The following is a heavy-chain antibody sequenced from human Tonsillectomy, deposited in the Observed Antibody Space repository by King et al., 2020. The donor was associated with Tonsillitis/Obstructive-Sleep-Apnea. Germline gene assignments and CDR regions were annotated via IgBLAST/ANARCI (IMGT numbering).Heavy chain of an antibody. CDR2: ISSSGSTI. V-gene: IGHV3-48*03. CDR1: GFTFSSYE. CDR3: ARDLRVGYSSGWYGFDY. J-gene: IGHJ4*02. D-gene: IGHD6-19*01. Sequence: VQLVESGGGLVQPGGSLRLSCAASGFTFSSYEMNWVRQAPGKGLEWVSYISSSGSTIYYADSVKGRFTISRDNAKNSLYLKMNSLRAEDTAVYYCARDLRVGYSSGWYGFDYWGQGTLVTVSS.